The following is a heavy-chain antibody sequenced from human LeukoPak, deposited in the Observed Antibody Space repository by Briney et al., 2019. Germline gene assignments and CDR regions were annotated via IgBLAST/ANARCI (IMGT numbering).Heavy chain of an antibody. CDR1: GFTFSNYY. CDR2: ISSSSTYI. V-gene: IGHV3-21*01. D-gene: IGHD4/OR15-4a*01. J-gene: IGHJ6*02. CDR3: ARVYGGLDV. Sequence: GGSLRLSCAASGFTFSNYYMNWVRQAPGKGLEWVSCISSSSTYIYYADSVKGRFTISRDNAKNSLYLQMNSLRAEDAAVYYCARVYGGLDVWGQGTTVTVSS.